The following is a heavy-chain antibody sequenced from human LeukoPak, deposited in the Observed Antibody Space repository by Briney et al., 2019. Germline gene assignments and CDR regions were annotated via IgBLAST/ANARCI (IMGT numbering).Heavy chain of an antibody. D-gene: IGHD1-14*01. CDR1: GGSISSYY. J-gene: IGHJ3*01. Sequence: SETLSLTCTVSGGSISSYYWSWIRQPPGKGLEWIGYIYYSGSTNYNPSLKSRVTISVDTSKKQFSLKLSSVTAADTAVYYYARSRDRYWDAFDVWGQGTMVTVSS. V-gene: IGHV4-59*01. CDR2: IYYSGST. CDR3: ARSRDRYWDAFDV.